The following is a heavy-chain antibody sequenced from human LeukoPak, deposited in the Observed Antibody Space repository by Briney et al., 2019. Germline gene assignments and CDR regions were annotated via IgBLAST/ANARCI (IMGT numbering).Heavy chain of an antibody. CDR2: IYYSGST. CDR1: GGSFSGYY. Sequence: SETLSLTCAVYGGSFSGYYWSWIRQHPGKGLEWIGYIYYSGSTYYNPSLKSRVTISVDTSKNQFSLKLSSVTAADTAVYYCARILYYCSSTSCYYWFDPWGQGTLVTVSS. J-gene: IGHJ5*02. V-gene: IGHV4-31*11. D-gene: IGHD2-2*01. CDR3: ARILYYCSSTSCYYWFDP.